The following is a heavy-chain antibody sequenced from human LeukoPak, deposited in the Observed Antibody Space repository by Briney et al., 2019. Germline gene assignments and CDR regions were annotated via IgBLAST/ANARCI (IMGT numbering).Heavy chain of an antibody. V-gene: IGHV4-38-2*02. Sequence: PSETLSLTCTVSGYSISSGYYWGWIRQPPGKGLEWIGSIYHSGSTDYNPSLKSRVTISVDTSKNQFSLKLSSVTAADTAVYYCARDKSPYREIAMAGGNYFDYWGQGTLVTVSS. CDR3: ARDKSPYREIAMAGGNYFDY. CDR2: IYHSGST. CDR1: GYSISSGYY. J-gene: IGHJ4*02. D-gene: IGHD6-19*01.